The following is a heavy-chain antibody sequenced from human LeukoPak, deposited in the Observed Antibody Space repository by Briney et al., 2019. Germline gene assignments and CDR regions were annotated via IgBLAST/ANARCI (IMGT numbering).Heavy chain of an antibody. CDR2: ISGSGGTT. CDR3: AKCHYQLLCDY. V-gene: IGHV3-23*01. D-gene: IGHD2-2*01. Sequence: GGSLRLSCAVSGFTVSSSYMTWVRQAPGRGLEWVSAISGSGGTTYYADSVKGRFTISRDNSKNTLYLQMNSLRAEDTAIYYCAKCHYQLLCDYWGQGTLVTVSS. J-gene: IGHJ4*02. CDR1: GFTVSSSY.